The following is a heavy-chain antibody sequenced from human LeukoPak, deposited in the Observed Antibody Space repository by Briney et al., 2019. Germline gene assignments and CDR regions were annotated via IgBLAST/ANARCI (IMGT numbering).Heavy chain of an antibody. CDR1: GFTFSTYT. J-gene: IGHJ4*02. CDR3: AREENWNYALT. Sequence: GGSLRLSCAASGFTFSTYTMHWVRQAPGKGLEWVALIRHDGGDKFYADSVKGRFTVSRDNSKNTLYLQMSSLRAEDAAVYFCAREENWNYALTWGRGTLVTVSS. V-gene: IGHV3-33*01. CDR2: IRHDGGDK. D-gene: IGHD1-7*01.